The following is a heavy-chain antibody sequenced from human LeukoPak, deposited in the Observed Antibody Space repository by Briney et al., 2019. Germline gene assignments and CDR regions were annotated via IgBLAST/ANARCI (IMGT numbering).Heavy chain of an antibody. J-gene: IGHJ4*02. CDR2: IYHSGST. Sequence: SETLSLTCAVSDYSISSGYYWGWIRQPPGKGLEWIGSIYHSGSTYYNPPLKSRVTISVDTSKNQLSLKLSSVTAADTAVYYCAREPSRGFGELSLPFDYWGQGTLVTVSS. D-gene: IGHD3-10*01. CDR3: AREPSRGFGELSLPFDY. V-gene: IGHV4-38-2*02. CDR1: DYSISSGYY.